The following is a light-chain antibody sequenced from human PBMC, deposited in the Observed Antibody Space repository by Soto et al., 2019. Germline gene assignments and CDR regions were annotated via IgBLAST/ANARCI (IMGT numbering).Light chain of an antibody. CDR3: HQYGNSPHT. CDR2: GAL. Sequence: EIVLTQSPGTLSLSPGERATLSCRASQSVSNNFLAWYQQKPGQAPRLLIYGALHRAAGIPDRFSGSASGTDFTLTISRLAPEDFVVFYCHQYGNSPHTFGQGTKVEIK. CDR1: QSVSNNF. J-gene: IGKJ2*01. V-gene: IGKV3-20*01.